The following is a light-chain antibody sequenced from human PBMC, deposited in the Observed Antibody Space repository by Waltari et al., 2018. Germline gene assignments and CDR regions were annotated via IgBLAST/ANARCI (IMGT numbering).Light chain of an antibody. Sequence: DIVMTQSPLSLPVTPGEPASISCRSSQSLLDSSGYNHLEWYLQKPGQSPQVLIYLGSNRASGVTDRFSGSGSGTDCTLKISRVEAEDVGVYYCMQTLQTPWAFGQGTKVEIK. CDR3: MQTLQTPWA. CDR2: LGS. J-gene: IGKJ1*01. CDR1: QSLLDSSGYNH. V-gene: IGKV2-28*01.